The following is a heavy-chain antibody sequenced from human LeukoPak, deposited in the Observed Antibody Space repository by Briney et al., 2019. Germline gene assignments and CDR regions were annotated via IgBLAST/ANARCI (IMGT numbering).Heavy chain of an antibody. CDR2: INHSGST. D-gene: IGHD3-10*01. Sequence: MASETLSLTCAVYGGSFSGYYWSWIRQPPGKGLEWIGEINHSGSTNYNPSLKSRVTISVDTSKNQFSLKLSSVTAADTAVYYCARGQFYGSGSYPTYYYYYYGMDVWGQGTTVTVSS. CDR3: ARGQFYGSGSYPTYYYYYYGMDV. J-gene: IGHJ6*02. CDR1: GGSFSGYY. V-gene: IGHV4-34*01.